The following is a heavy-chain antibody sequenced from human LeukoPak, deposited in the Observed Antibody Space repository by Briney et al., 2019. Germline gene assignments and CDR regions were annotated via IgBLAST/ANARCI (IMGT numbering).Heavy chain of an antibody. D-gene: IGHD3-22*01. V-gene: IGHV3-23*01. CDR1: GFTFSSYA. CDR2: ISGSGGST. CDR3: AYIHMGVVIMRFGGFPI. J-gene: IGHJ3*02. Sequence: GGSLRLSCAASGFTFSSYAMSWVRQAPGKGLEWVSAISGSGGSTYYADSVKGRFTISRDNSKNTLYLQMNSLRAEDTAVFCCAYIHMGVVIMRFGGFPIWGQGTMVTVSS.